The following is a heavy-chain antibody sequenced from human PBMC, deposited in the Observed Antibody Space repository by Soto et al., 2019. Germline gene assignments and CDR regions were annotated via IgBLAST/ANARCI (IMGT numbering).Heavy chain of an antibody. J-gene: IGHJ6*02. CDR1: GFTFSSYA. Sequence: VGSLRLSCAASGFTFSSYAMSWVRQAPGKGLEWVSAISGSGGSTYYADSVKGRFTISRDNSKNTLYLQMNSLRAEDTAVYYCAKEGSSTSLLYRRNYYYYGMDVWGQGTTVTVSS. CDR3: AKEGSSTSLLYRRNYYYYGMDV. CDR2: ISGSGGST. D-gene: IGHD2-2*01. V-gene: IGHV3-23*01.